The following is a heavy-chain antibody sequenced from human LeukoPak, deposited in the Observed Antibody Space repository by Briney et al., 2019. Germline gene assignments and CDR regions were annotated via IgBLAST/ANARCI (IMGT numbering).Heavy chain of an antibody. CDR2: ISRSGSTI. CDR3: ARVSVGPAANSLAD. D-gene: IGHD2-2*01. J-gene: IGHJ4*02. CDR1: GFTFSDYY. V-gene: IGHV3-11*01. Sequence: GGSLRLSCAASGFTFSDYYMSWIRQAPGKGLEWVSYISRSGSTIYYADSVKGRFTISRDNAKNSLYLQMNSLRAEDTAVYYCARVSVGPAANSLADWGQGTLVTVSS.